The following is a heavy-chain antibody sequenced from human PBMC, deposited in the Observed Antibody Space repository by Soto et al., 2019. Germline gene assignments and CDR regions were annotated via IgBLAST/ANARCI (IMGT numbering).Heavy chain of an antibody. CDR3: ARIRRGYSGYDSVRY. V-gene: IGHV4-34*01. J-gene: IGHJ4*02. CDR2: INHSGST. D-gene: IGHD5-12*01. Sequence: QVQLQQWGAGLLKPSETLSLTCAVYGGSFSGYYWSWIRQPPGKGLEWVGEINHSGSTNYNPSLKSRVTISVDTSTNQFSLKLSSVTAADTAVYYCARIRRGYSGYDSVRYWGQGTPVTVSS. CDR1: GGSFSGYY.